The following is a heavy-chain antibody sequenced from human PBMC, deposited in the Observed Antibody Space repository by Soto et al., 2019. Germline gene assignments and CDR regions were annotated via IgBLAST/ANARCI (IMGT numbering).Heavy chain of an antibody. J-gene: IGHJ5*02. D-gene: IGHD6-19*01. CDR3: ARPASSGWHPWFDP. CDR1: GGSISTYY. Sequence: PSETLSLTCTVSGGSISTYYWSWIRQPPGKGLEWIGYINYSGSTKYNPSLKSRVTISVDTSKNQFSLKLSSVSAADTAVYYCARPASSGWHPWFDPWGQGTLVTVSS. V-gene: IGHV4-59*01. CDR2: INYSGST.